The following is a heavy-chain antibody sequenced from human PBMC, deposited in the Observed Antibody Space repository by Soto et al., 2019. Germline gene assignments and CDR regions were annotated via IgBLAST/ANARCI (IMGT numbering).Heavy chain of an antibody. D-gene: IGHD2-2*01. CDR3: ASDRGYCSSTSCRSVY. CDR2: ISGSGGST. J-gene: IGHJ4*02. Sequence: GGSLRLSCAASGFTFSSYAMGWVRQAPGKGLEWVSAISGSGGSTYYADSVKGRFTISRDNSKNTLYLQMNSLRAEDTAVYYCASDRGYCSSTSCRSVYWGQGTLVTVSS. V-gene: IGHV3-23*01. CDR1: GFTFSSYA.